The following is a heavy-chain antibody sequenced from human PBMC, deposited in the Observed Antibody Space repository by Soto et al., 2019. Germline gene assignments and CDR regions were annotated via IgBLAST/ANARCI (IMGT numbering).Heavy chain of an antibody. Sequence: QVQLVESGAEVKKPGASVKLSCQASKNTFTDYFIHWVRQAPGQGLEWMALINLGGTTTTYTQKLQDRLTIGEDSSTSPVYMELSSLRSEDTAVYDLIGEERGMRYFDDWGQGTLVSVPA. CDR2: INLGGTTT. CDR1: KNTFTDYF. CDR3: IGEERGMRYFDD. V-gene: IGHV1-46*04. D-gene: IGHD1-1*01. J-gene: IGHJ4*02.